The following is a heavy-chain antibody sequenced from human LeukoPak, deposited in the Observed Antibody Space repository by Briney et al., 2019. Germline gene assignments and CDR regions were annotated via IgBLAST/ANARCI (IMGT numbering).Heavy chain of an antibody. CDR3: AKDHGYRGFGELAAQYFDY. J-gene: IGHJ4*02. V-gene: IGHV3-33*06. CDR2: IWYDGSNK. CDR1: GFTSSSYG. D-gene: IGHD3-10*01. Sequence: PGRSLRLSCAASGFTSSSYGMHWVRQAPGKGLEWVAVIWYDGSNKYYADSVKGRFTISRDNSKNTLYLQMNSLRAEDTAVYYCAKDHGYRGFGELAAQYFDYWGQGTLVTVSS.